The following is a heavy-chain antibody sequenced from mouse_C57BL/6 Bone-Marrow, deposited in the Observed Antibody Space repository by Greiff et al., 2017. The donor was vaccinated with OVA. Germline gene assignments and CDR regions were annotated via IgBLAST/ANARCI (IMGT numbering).Heavy chain of an antibody. CDR3: ARRERFPSDV. CDR2: IHPNSGST. J-gene: IGHJ1*03. V-gene: IGHV1-64*01. Sequence: QVQLKQPGAELVKPGASVKLSCKASGYTFTSYWMHWVKQRPGQGLEWIGMIHPNSGSTNYNEKFKSKATLTVDKSSSTAYMQLSSLTSEDSAVYYCARRERFPSDVWGTGTTVTVSS. D-gene: IGHD2-10*02. CDR1: GYTFTSYW.